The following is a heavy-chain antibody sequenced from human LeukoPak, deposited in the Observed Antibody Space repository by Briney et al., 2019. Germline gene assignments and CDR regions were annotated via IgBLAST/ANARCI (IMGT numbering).Heavy chain of an antibody. D-gene: IGHD5-12*01. CDR3: ARLYSGYEGEYYFDY. J-gene: IGHJ4*02. Sequence: PSETLSLTCAVYGGSFSGYYWSWIRQPPGKGLEWIGEINHSGSTNYNPSLKSRVTISVDTSKNQFSLKLSSVTAADTAVYYCARLYSGYEGEYYFDYWGQGTLVTVPS. CDR2: INHSGST. CDR1: GGSFSGYY. V-gene: IGHV4-34*01.